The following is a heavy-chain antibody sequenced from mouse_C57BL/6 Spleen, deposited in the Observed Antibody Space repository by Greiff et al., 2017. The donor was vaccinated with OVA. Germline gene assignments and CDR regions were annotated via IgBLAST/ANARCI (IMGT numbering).Heavy chain of an antibody. D-gene: IGHD1-1*01. V-gene: IGHV5-17*01. Sequence: EVMLVESGGGLVKPGGSLKLSCAASGFTFSDYGMHWVRQAPEKGLAWVAYISSGSSTIYYADTVKGRFTISRDNAKNTLFLQLTSLRSEDTAMYYCARGDYYGSSHYYAMDYWGQGTSVTVSS. CDR1: GFTFSDYG. J-gene: IGHJ4*01. CDR3: ARGDYYGSSHYYAMDY. CDR2: ISSGSSTI.